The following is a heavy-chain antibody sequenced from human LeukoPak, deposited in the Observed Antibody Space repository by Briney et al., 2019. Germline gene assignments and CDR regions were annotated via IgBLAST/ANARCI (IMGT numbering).Heavy chain of an antibody. V-gene: IGHV1-2*02. CDR3: AREGLLSGSYNFDY. CDR2: INPNSGGT. D-gene: IGHD1-26*01. J-gene: IGHJ4*02. Sequence: ASVKVSCKASGYSFTGYYMHWVRQAPGQGLEWMGWINPNSGGTNYAQKFQGRVTMTRDTSISTAYMELSRLRSDDTAVYYCAREGLLSGSYNFDYWGQGTLVTVSS. CDR1: GYSFTGYY.